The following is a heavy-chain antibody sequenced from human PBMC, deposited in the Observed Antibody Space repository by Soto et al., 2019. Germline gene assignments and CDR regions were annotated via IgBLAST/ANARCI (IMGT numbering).Heavy chain of an antibody. CDR2: IIPILGIA. CDR1: GGTFSSYT. CDR3: VDSSGYYSYDAFDI. V-gene: IGHV1-69*02. Sequence: QVQLVQSGAEVKKPGSSVKVSCKASGGTFSSYTISWVRQAPGQGLEWMGRIIPILGIANYAQKFQGRVTITADKPTSTAYMELSSLRSEDTAVYYCVDSSGYYSYDAFDIWGQGTMVTVSS. J-gene: IGHJ3*02. D-gene: IGHD3-22*01.